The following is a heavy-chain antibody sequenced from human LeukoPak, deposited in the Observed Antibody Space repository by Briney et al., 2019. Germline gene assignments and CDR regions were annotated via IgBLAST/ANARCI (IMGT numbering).Heavy chain of an antibody. CDR3: ARVGQLAGTRPA. V-gene: IGHV4-38-2*01. CDR2: IYHSGST. D-gene: IGHD6-19*01. Sequence: PSETLSLTCAVSGYSISSGYYWGWIRQPPGKGLERIGSIYHSGSTYYNPSLKSRVTISVDTSKNQFSLKLSSVTAADTAVYYCARVGQLAGTRPAWGQGTLVTVSS. J-gene: IGHJ5*02. CDR1: GYSISSGYY.